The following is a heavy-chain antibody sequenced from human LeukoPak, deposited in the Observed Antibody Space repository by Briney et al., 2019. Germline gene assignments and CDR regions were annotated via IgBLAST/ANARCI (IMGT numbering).Heavy chain of an antibody. J-gene: IGHJ6*02. CDR2: IYSGGST. Sequence: GGSLRLSCAASGFTVSSNYMSWVSQAPGKWLEWVSVIYSGGSTYYADSVKGRFTISRDNSKNTLYLQMNSLRAEDTAVYYCATTKRPYYYYGMDVWGQGTTVTVSS. D-gene: IGHD2-8*01. CDR3: ATTKRPYYYYGMDV. CDR1: GFTVSSNY. V-gene: IGHV3-66*01.